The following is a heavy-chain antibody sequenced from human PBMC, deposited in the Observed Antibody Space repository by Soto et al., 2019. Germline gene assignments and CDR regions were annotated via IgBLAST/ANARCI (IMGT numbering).Heavy chain of an antibody. CDR3: ARQRTTVVTQAYFDH. V-gene: IGHV4-39*01. CDR2: IYYSGRT. J-gene: IGHJ4*02. CDR1: GESISSSSYY. D-gene: IGHD2-21*02. Sequence: ETLSLTFIVSGESISSSSYYWGWIRQPPGKGLEWIGSIYYSGRTYYNPSFKSRVTISIDTSKNQFSLKLSSVTATDTAVYYCARQRTTVVTQAYFDHWGQGALVTVSS.